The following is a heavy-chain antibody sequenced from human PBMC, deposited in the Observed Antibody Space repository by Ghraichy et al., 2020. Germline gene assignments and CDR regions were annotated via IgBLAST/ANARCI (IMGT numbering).Heavy chain of an antibody. V-gene: IGHV4-39*01. CDR3: VRYYSSSWYWNPGLPNWFDP. J-gene: IGHJ5*02. D-gene: IGHD6-13*01. Sequence: SETLSLTCTVSGGSISSSSYYWGWIRQPPGKGLEWIGSIYYSGSTYYNPSLKSRVTISVDTSKNQFSLKLSSVTAADTAVYYCVRYYSSSWYWNPGLPNWFDPWGQGTLVTVSS. CDR2: IYYSGST. CDR1: GGSISSSSYY.